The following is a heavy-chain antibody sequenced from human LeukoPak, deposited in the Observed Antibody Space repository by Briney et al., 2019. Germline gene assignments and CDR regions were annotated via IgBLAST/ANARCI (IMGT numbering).Heavy chain of an antibody. CDR1: GFTVSSNY. CDR3: ARGGSYLSAFDI. D-gene: IGHD1-26*01. CDR2: IRYDGRNK. Sequence: GGSLRLSCAASGFTVSSNYMSWVRQAPGKGLEWVAFIRYDGRNKYYADSVKGRFTISRDNSKNTLCLQMNSLRAEDTAVYYCARGGSYLSAFDIWGQGTMVTVSS. V-gene: IGHV3-30*02. J-gene: IGHJ3*02.